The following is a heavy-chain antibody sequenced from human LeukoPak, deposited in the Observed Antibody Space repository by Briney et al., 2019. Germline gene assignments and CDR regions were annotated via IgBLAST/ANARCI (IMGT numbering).Heavy chain of an antibody. J-gene: IGHJ4*02. Sequence: SETLPLTCTVSGDSISSGDYYWSWIRQPPGKGLEWLGYIYYSGSTYYNPSLKSRVTISVDTSKNQFSLKLSSVTAADTAVYYCARELISYGTYYYDSSGLNYWGQGTLVTVSS. CDR3: ARELISYGTYYYDSSGLNY. CDR1: GDSISSGDYY. CDR2: IYYSGST. V-gene: IGHV4-30-4*08. D-gene: IGHD3-22*01.